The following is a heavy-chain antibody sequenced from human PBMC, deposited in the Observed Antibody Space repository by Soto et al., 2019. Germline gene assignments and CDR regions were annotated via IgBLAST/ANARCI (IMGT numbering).Heavy chain of an antibody. CDR3: ARDWGIIPATDNY. J-gene: IGHJ4*02. D-gene: IGHD1-20*01. Sequence: QVQMVQSGAEMKKPGASVKVSCKTSGYNFRSFGISWVRQAPGQGLEWMGWISPYNGNTDYAEKIQDRVTLYIDTSASTAYMDLRNLRYDDTAVYYCARDWGIIPATDNYWGQGTLITVSS. V-gene: IGHV1-18*04. CDR2: ISPYNGNT. CDR1: GYNFRSFG.